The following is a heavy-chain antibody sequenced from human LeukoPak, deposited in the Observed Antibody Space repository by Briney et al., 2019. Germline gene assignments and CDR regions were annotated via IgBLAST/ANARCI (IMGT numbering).Heavy chain of an antibody. CDR1: GFTFGDYA. D-gene: IGHD4/OR15-4a*01. J-gene: IGHJ4*02. V-gene: IGHV3-49*04. CDR2: IRKKAYGGRT. Sequence: GGSLRLSCTASGFTFGDYAISWGRQAPGKGLEWIAFIRKKAYGGRTEYAASVKGRFTISRDDSKSIAYLEMNRLKSEDAAVYDCTRDDYYWGQGALVTVSS. CDR3: TRDDYY.